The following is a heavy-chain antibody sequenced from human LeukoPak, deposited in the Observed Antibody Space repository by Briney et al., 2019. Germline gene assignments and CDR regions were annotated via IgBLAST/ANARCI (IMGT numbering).Heavy chain of an antibody. CDR3: ARLQWGGIAAAV. Sequence: ASVKVSCKASGYTFTSYDFNWLRQATGQGPEWMGWMNPNSGATGYAQKFQGRVTMTRSASINTAYMELTNLRSEDTAVYYCARLQWGGIAAAVWGQGTLVTVSS. CDR2: MNPNSGAT. V-gene: IGHV1-8*01. CDR1: GYTFTSYD. D-gene: IGHD6-13*01. J-gene: IGHJ4*02.